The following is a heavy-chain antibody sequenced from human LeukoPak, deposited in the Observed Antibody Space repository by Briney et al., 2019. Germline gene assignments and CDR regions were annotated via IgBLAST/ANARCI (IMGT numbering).Heavy chain of an antibody. V-gene: IGHV4-59*12. CDR3: ARDLSDRRSADYYYYMDV. J-gene: IGHJ6*03. D-gene: IGHD3-22*01. CDR1: GDSISSYY. Sequence: PSETLSLTCTVSGDSISSYYWSWIRQPPGKGLEWIGYRYYSGSTDYNPPLKSRVTISVDRSKNQFSLKLSSVTAADTAVYYGARDLSDRRSADYYYYMDVWGKGTTVTVSS. CDR2: RYYSGST.